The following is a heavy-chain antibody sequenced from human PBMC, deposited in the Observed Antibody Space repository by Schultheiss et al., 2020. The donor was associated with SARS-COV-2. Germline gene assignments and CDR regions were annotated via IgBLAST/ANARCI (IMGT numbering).Heavy chain of an antibody. Sequence: GESLKISCAASGFTFSSYWMSWVRQAPGKGLEWVANIKQDGSEKYYVDSVKGRFTISRDNAKNSLYLQMNSLRAEDTAVYYCAKDLRITMIRSYYFDYWGQGTLVTVSS. D-gene: IGHD3-10*01. J-gene: IGHJ4*02. CDR3: AKDLRITMIRSYYFDY. CDR1: GFTFSSYW. CDR2: IKQDGSEK. V-gene: IGHV3-7*03.